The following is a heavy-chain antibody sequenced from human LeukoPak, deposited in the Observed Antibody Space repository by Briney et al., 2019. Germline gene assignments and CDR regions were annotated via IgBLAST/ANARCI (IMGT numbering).Heavy chain of an antibody. CDR2: IKQDGSDK. CDR3: ARSLWPADY. J-gene: IGHJ4*02. Sequence: GGSLRLSCAASGFTFSDYWMSWVRQAPGKGLEWVADIKQDGSDKEYVDSVKGRFTISRDSAKKSLYLQMDSLRAEDTAVYYCARSLWPADYWGQGTLVTVSS. V-gene: IGHV3-7*01. D-gene: IGHD3-10*01. CDR1: GFTFSDYW.